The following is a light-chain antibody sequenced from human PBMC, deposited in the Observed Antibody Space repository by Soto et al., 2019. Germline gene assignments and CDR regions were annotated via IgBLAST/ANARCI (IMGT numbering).Light chain of an antibody. V-gene: IGLV2-11*01. CDR3: CSYAGSYTHV. CDR1: SSDVGAYIY. CDR2: DVI. Sequence: QSVLTQPRSVSGSPGQSVTFSCTGTSSDVGAYIYVSWYQQHPGKAPKLIIYDVIKRPSGVPDRFSGSKSGSTASLTISGLQAEDEADYYCCSYAGSYTHVFGTGTKVTV. J-gene: IGLJ1*01.